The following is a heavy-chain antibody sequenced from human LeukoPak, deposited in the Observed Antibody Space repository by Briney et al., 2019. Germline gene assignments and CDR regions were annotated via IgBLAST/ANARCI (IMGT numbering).Heavy chain of an antibody. CDR1: GYTFTNYY. J-gene: IGHJ4*02. V-gene: IGHV1-46*01. D-gene: IGHD6-19*01. CDR2: LNPSGGST. Sequence: ASVKVSCKASGYTFTNYYMHWVRQAPGQGLEWMGILNPSGGSTNYVQKLQGRVTMTRDTSTSTVYMELSSLRSEDTAVYYCARGEAVAGTGDLDYWGQGTLVTVSS. CDR3: ARGEAVAGTGDLDY.